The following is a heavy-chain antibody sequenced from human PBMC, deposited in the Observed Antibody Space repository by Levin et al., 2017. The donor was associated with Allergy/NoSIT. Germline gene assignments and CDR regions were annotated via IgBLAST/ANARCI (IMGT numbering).Heavy chain of an antibody. V-gene: IGHV3-7*04. J-gene: IGHJ4*02. D-gene: IGHD2-2*02. CDR1: GFTFNNYW. CDR3: ARDHRYCSGSSCYRSGDFGY. Sequence: ASVKVSCAASGFTFNNYWMSWVRQAPGKGLEWVANIKGDESEKYYVDSVKGRFTISRDNAKNSLYLQMNSLRAEDSALYYCARDHRYCSGSSCYRSGDFGYWGRGTLVTVSS. CDR2: IKGDESEK.